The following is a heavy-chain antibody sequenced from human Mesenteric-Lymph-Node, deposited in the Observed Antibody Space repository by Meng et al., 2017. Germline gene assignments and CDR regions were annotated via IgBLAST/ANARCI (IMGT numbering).Heavy chain of an antibody. V-gene: IGHV4-59*12. CDR2: IYYSGST. CDR1: GGSISSYY. J-gene: IGHJ3*02. CDR3: ARDLAAFDI. Sequence: GSLRLSCTVSGGSISSYYWSWIRQPPGKGLEWIGYIYYSGSTNYNPSLKSRVTMSVDTSKNQFSLKLSSVTAADTAVYYCARDLAAFDIWGQGTMVTVSS.